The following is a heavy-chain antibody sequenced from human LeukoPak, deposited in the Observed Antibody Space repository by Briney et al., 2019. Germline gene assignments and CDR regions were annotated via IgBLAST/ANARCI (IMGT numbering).Heavy chain of an antibody. CDR3: AKERRHYDFWSGPSYYYYYMDV. CDR1: GFTFSSYG. V-gene: IGHV3-33*06. J-gene: IGHJ6*03. Sequence: GGSLRLSCAASGFTFSSYGMHWVRQAPGKGLEWVAVIWYDGSNKYYADPVKGRFTISRDNSKNTLYLQMNSLRAEDTAVYYCAKERRHYDFWSGPSYYYYYMDVWGKGTTVTVSS. CDR2: IWYDGSNK. D-gene: IGHD3-3*01.